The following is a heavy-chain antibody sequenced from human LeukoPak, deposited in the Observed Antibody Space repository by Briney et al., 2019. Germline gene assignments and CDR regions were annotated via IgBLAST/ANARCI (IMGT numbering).Heavy chain of an antibody. D-gene: IGHD2-21*02. V-gene: IGHV3-23*01. CDR1: GFTFSSYW. CDR3: AKVCGGDCYFPDY. CDR2: ISGSGSNT. J-gene: IGHJ4*02. Sequence: GGSLRLSCAVSGFTFSSYWMHWVRQAPGKGLEWVSAISGSGSNTYSADSVRGRFTISRDNSNNMLYLQMNSLRAEDMAVYYCAKVCGGDCYFPDYWGQGTLVTVSS.